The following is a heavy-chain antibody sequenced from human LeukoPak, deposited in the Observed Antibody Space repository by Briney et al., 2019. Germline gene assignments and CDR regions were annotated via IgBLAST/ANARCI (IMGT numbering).Heavy chain of an antibody. Sequence: PGGSLRLSYAASGFTFSSYSMNWVRQAPGKGLEWVSYISSSSSTIYYADSVKGRFTISRDNAKNSLYLQMNSLRAEDTAVYYCARDSMWELLRFDYWGQGTLVTVSS. V-gene: IGHV3-48*01. CDR3: ARDSMWELLRFDY. D-gene: IGHD1-26*01. CDR1: GFTFSSYS. CDR2: ISSSSSTI. J-gene: IGHJ4*02.